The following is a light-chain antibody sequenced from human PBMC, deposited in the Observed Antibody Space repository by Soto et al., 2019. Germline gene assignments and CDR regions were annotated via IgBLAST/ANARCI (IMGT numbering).Light chain of an antibody. V-gene: IGLV2-11*01. CDR3: CSYAGSFIWL. J-gene: IGLJ3*02. CDR1: SSDVGGYNL. CDR2: DVF. Sequence: QSALTQPRSVSGSPGQSVTIPCTGSSSDVGGYNLVSWYQQYPGEVPKLIIYDVFKRPSGVPDRFSGSKSVNTASLTISGLQGDDEADFYCCSYAGSFIWLFGGGTKLTVL.